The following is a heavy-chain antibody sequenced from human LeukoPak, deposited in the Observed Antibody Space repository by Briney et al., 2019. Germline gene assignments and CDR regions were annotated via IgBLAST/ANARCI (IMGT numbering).Heavy chain of an antibody. CDR3: ARAHYDSSGYGN. D-gene: IGHD3-22*01. Sequence: SETLSLTCTVSGGSISSYYWSWIRQPPGKGLEWIGYIYTSGSTNYNPSLKSRVTISVDTSKNQFSLKLSSVTAADTGVYYCARAHYDSSGYGNWGQGTLVTVSS. CDR1: GGSISSYY. J-gene: IGHJ4*02. V-gene: IGHV4-4*09. CDR2: IYTSGST.